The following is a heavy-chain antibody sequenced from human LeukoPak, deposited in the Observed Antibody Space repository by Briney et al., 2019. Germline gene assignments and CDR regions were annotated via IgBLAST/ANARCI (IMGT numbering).Heavy chain of an antibody. CDR1: GFTFSSYS. J-gene: IGHJ4*02. CDR2: ISSSSSTI. CDR3: ARGLPIVVVPAAGDY. D-gene: IGHD2-2*01. Sequence: TGGSLRLSCAASGFTFSSYSMNWVRQAPGKGLEWVSYISSSSSTIYYADSVKGRFTISRGNAKNSLYLQMNSLRAEDTAVYYCARGLPIVVVPAAGDYWGQGTLVTVSS. V-gene: IGHV3-48*01.